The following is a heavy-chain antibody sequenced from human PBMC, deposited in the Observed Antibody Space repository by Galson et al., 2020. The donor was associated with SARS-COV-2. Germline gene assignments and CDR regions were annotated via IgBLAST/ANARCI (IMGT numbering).Heavy chain of an antibody. Sequence: GGSLRLSCAASGFTFSSYSMNWVRQAPGKGLEWVSSVSSSSSYKYYADSVWGRFTISRDNAENSLYLQMNSLRAEDAAVYYCARDLRGISPDALVLWGQGTMVTVSS. D-gene: IGHD3-16*01. V-gene: IGHV3-21*01. CDR2: VSSSSSYK. J-gene: IGHJ3*01. CDR1: GFTFSSYS. CDR3: ARDLRGISPDALVL.